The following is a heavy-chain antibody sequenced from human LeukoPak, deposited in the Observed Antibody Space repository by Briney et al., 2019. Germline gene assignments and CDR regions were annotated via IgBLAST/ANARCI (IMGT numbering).Heavy chain of an antibody. J-gene: IGHJ5*02. CDR2: IYYSGST. CDR3: ARGHGSPLQGYCSGGSCYSNWFDP. V-gene: IGHV4-39*07. Sequence: SETLSLTCTVSGGSISSSSYYWGWIRQPPGKGLEWIGSIYYSGSTYYNPSLKSRVTISVDTSKNQFSLKLSSVTAADTAVYYCARGHGSPLQGYCSGGSCYSNWFDPWGQGTLVTVSS. D-gene: IGHD2-15*01. CDR1: GGSISSSSYY.